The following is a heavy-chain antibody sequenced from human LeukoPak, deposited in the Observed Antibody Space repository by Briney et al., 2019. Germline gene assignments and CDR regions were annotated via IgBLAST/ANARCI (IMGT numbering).Heavy chain of an antibody. J-gene: IGHJ4*02. V-gene: IGHV3-30*04. Sequence: GGSLRLSCAASGFSFTTYSMSWVRQAPGKGLEWVAVIGYDGSTQHYADFVKGRFTISRDNAKNSLYLQMNSLRAEDTAVYYCARDFYRFLRGVFDYWGQGTLVTVSS. CDR3: ARDFYRFLRGVFDY. D-gene: IGHD2/OR15-2a*01. CDR2: IGYDGSTQ. CDR1: GFSFTTYS.